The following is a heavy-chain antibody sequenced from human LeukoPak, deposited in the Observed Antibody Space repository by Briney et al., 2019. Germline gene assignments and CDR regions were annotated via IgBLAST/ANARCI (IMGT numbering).Heavy chain of an antibody. CDR1: GYTFTSYD. CDR2: MNPNGGNT. J-gene: IGHJ4*02. V-gene: IGHV1-8*01. CDR3: ARGSYYDSSAPTPHYYFDY. D-gene: IGHD3-22*01. Sequence: ASVKVSCKASGYTFTSYDINWVRQATGQGLEWMGWMNPNGGNTGYAQKFQGRVTMTRNTSISTAYMELSSLRSEDTAVYYCARGSYYDSSAPTPHYYFDYWGQGTLVTVSS.